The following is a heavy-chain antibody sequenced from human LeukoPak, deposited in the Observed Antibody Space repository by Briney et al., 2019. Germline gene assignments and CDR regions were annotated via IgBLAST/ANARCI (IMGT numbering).Heavy chain of an antibody. CDR3: AKGRDSSSWTVPFDP. Sequence: GGSLRLSCAASGFTFSSYAMSWVRQAPGKGLEWVSGISTSGGSSSYADSVKGRFTISRDNPRNTLYMQMNSLRAEDTAVYYCAKGRDSSSWTVPFDPWGQGTLVTVSS. J-gene: IGHJ5*02. CDR1: GFTFSSYA. V-gene: IGHV3-23*01. D-gene: IGHD6-13*01. CDR2: ISTSGGSS.